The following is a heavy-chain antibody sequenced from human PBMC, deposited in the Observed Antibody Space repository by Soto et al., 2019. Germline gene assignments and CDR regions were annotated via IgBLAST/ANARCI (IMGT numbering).Heavy chain of an antibody. Sequence: WETLSLTCTLSGASITSTTYFWAWIRQSPGKGLEWVGSIYYSGKTQYNPSLKSRVTISVDGSKNQFSLQMTSVTAADTAVYYCAKNLPRTGRFDYWGQGALVTVSS. CDR1: GASITSTTYF. V-gene: IGHV4-39*01. CDR2: IYYSGKT. J-gene: IGHJ4*02. CDR3: AKNLPRTGRFDY.